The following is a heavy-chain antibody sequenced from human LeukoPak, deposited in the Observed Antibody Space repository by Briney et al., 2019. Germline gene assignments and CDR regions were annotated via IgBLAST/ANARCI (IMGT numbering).Heavy chain of an antibody. CDR1: GGSFSGYY. Sequence: SETLSLTCAVYGGSFSGYYLSWVRQPPGKGLEWIGYIYYSGSTYYNPSLKSRVTISVDTSKNQFSLKLSSVTAADTAVYYCARVQQPKRIWFDPWGQGTLVTVSS. J-gene: IGHJ5*02. CDR2: IYYSGST. CDR3: ARVQQPKRIWFDP. V-gene: IGHV4-34*09. D-gene: IGHD6-13*01.